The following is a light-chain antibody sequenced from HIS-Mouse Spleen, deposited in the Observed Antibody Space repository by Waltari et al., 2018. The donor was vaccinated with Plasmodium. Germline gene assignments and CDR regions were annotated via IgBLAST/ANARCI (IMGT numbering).Light chain of an antibody. CDR2: DAS. J-gene: IGKJ5*01. CDR1: QGISSA. V-gene: IGKV1-13*02. CDR3: QQFNSYPIT. Sequence: AIQLTQSPSSLSASVGDRVTITCRASQGISSALAWYQQKPGKAPKLLIYDASSLESGVPARFSGSGSGTDFTLTISSLQPEDFATYYCQQFNSYPITFGQGTRLEIK.